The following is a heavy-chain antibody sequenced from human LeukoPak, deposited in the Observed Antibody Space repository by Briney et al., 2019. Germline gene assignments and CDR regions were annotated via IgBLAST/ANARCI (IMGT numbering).Heavy chain of an antibody. V-gene: IGHV3-15*01. D-gene: IGHD2-21*02. CDR1: GFTFGDYA. J-gene: IGHJ3*02. CDR3: TTSFCGGDCYSGGAFDI. Sequence: PGRSLRLSCTASGFTFGDYAMSWVRQAPGKGLEWVGRIKSKTDGGTTDYAAPVKGRFTISRDDSKNTLYLQMNSLKTEDTAVYYCTTSFCGGDCYSGGAFDIWGQGTMVTVSS. CDR2: IKSKTDGGTT.